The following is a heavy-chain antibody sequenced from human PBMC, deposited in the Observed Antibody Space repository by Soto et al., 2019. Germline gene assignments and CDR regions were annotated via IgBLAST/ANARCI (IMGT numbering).Heavy chain of an antibody. CDR3: ARSATSGDQHFIDS. CDR1: GWIFTFQY. J-gene: IGHJ4*02. D-gene: IGHD7-27*01. Sequence: QMQLLQSGAEVKKTGSSVKISCKTSGWIFTFQYLHWVRQAPGQGLEWLGWITPYNGNVKYAQHFQGRISLTRDNSLTPLFLELRDLRPEDTGLYYWARSATSGDQHFIDSWGQGTLVTVSS. CDR2: ITPYNGNV. V-gene: IGHV1-45*02.